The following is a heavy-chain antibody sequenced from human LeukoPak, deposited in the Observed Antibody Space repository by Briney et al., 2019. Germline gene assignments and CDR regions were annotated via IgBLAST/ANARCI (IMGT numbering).Heavy chain of an antibody. Sequence: SETLSLTCTVSGYSISSGYYWAWIRQPPGKGLEWIGSIYHSGSTYYNPSLKSRVTISIDTSKSQFSLNLSSVAAADTAVYFCARDPDYYDPGYWGQGTLVTVSS. J-gene: IGHJ4*02. CDR2: IYHSGST. CDR3: ARDPDYYDPGY. V-gene: IGHV4-38-2*02. D-gene: IGHD3-22*01. CDR1: GYSISSGYY.